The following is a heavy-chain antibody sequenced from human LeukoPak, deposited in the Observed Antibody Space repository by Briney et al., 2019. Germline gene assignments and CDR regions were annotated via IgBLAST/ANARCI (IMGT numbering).Heavy chain of an antibody. Sequence: SETLSLTCTVSGGSISSYYWSWIRQPPGKGLEWIGYIYYSGSTYYNPSLKSRVTISVDTSKNQFSLKLSSVTAADTAVYYCARGREGYGSGSYDYWGQGTLVTVSS. J-gene: IGHJ4*02. CDR1: GGSISSYY. V-gene: IGHV4-59*12. CDR2: IYYSGST. CDR3: ARGREGYGSGSYDY. D-gene: IGHD3-10*01.